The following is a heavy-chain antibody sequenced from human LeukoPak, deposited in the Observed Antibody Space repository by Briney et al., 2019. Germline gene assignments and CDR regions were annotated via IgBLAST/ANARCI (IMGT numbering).Heavy chain of an antibody. V-gene: IGHV1-69*05. CDR2: IIPVFRGP. D-gene: IGHD2-21*02. CDR1: GDTIKYNG. Sequence: ASVKVSCEASGDTIKYNGISWLRQAPGQGLEWMGGIIPVFRGPNYAQKFQDRVTITTDESSRTVYMELRSMRSEDTAVYYCARGKCSRDCYIFSWFDPWGPGTLVTVSS. CDR3: ARGKCSRDCYIFSWFDP. J-gene: IGHJ5*02.